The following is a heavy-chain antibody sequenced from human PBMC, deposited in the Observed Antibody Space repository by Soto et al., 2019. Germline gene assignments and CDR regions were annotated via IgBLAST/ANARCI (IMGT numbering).Heavy chain of an antibody. CDR1: GFTFSSYG. V-gene: IGHV3-30*03. CDR2: ISYDGTYK. J-gene: IGHJ6*02. CDR3: ARVYYFGMDV. Sequence: QVQLVESGGGVVQPGRSLRLSCAASGFTFSSYGMNWVRQAPGKGLEWVAFISYDGTYKYYADSVKGRFTISRDNFKNAVYLQMNSLRAEDTAVYYCARVYYFGMDVWGQGTTVTVSS.